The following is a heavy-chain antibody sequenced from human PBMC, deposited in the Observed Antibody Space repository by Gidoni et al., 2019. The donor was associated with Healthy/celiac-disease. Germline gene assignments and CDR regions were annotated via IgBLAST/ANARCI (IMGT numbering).Heavy chain of an antibody. V-gene: IGHV3-15*01. CDR3: TTRDYYYGSGSYSRFDY. J-gene: IGHJ4*02. CDR2: IKSKTDGGTT. CDR1: GFTLSNAW. Sequence: EVQLVESGGGLVKPGGSLRLSCAASGFTLSNAWMSWVRQAPGKGLEWVGRIKSKTDGGTTDYAAPVKGRFTISRDDSKNTLYLQMNSLKTEDTAVYYCTTRDYYYGSGSYSRFDYWGQGTLVTVSS. D-gene: IGHD3-10*01.